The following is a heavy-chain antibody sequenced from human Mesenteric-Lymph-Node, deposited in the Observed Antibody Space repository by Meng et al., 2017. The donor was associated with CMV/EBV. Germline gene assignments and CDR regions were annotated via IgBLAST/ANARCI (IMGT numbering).Heavy chain of an antibody. Sequence: GESLKISCAASGFTFSSYAMHWVRQAPGKGLEWVAVISYDGSNKYYADSVKGRFTISRDNAKSSLYLQMNSLRAEDTALYYCARKGCSGANCYSDYWGQGTLVTVSS. CDR3: ARKGCSGANCYSDY. J-gene: IGHJ4*02. V-gene: IGHV3-30*04. D-gene: IGHD2-15*01. CDR2: ISYDGSNK. CDR1: GFTFSSYA.